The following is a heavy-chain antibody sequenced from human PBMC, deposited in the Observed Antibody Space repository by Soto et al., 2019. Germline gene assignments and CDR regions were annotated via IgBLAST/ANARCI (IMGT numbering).Heavy chain of an antibody. CDR2: INPSGGST. CDR1: RYALNSCY. CDR3: ARGLHTTQTNWFDP. J-gene: IGHJ5*02. V-gene: IGHV1-46*02. Sequence: ASAQSSCKASRYALNSCYMHWVCQANGQGLEWMGIINPSGGSTSYAQKFQGRVTMTRDTSTSTVYMELSSLRSEDTAVYYCARGLHTTQTNWFDPWGQGTLVTVSS. D-gene: IGHD2-2*01.